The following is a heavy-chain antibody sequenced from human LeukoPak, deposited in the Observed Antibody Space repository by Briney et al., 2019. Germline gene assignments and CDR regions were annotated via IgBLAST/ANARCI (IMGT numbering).Heavy chain of an antibody. CDR3: ARDRRGDYDILTGYSNDAFDI. J-gene: IGHJ3*02. D-gene: IGHD3-9*01. Sequence: SETLSLTCTVSDYSISSGYSWGWIRQPPGKGLEWIGSIYHSGSTYYNPSLKSRVTISVDTSKNQFSLKLSSVTAADTAVYYCARDRRGDYDILTGYSNDAFDIWGQGTMVTVSS. V-gene: IGHV4-38-2*02. CDR1: DYSISSGYS. CDR2: IYHSGST.